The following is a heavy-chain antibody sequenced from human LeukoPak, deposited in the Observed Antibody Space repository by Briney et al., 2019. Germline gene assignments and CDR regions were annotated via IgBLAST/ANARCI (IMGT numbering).Heavy chain of an antibody. V-gene: IGHV4-34*01. CDR2: INHSGST. CDR1: GGSFSGYY. J-gene: IGHJ6*02. Sequence: SETLSLTCAVYGGSFSGYYWSWIRQPPGKGLEWIGEINHSGSTNYNPSLKSRVTISVDTSKDQFSLKLSSVTAADTAVYYCARGLIYYYYGMDVWGQGTTVTVSS. CDR3: ARGLIYYYYGMDV.